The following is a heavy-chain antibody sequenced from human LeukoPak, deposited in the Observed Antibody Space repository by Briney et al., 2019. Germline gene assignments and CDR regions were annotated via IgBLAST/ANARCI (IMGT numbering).Heavy chain of an antibody. Sequence: ASVKVSCKASGYTFTGYYMHWVRQAPGQGLEWMGWTNPNSGGTNYAQKFQGRVTMTRDTSISTAYMELSRLRSDDTAVYYCARLGDCSSTSCYYFGFDPWGQGTLVTVSS. V-gene: IGHV1-2*02. CDR1: GYTFTGYY. J-gene: IGHJ5*02. CDR3: ARLGDCSSTSCYYFGFDP. D-gene: IGHD2-2*01. CDR2: TNPNSGGT.